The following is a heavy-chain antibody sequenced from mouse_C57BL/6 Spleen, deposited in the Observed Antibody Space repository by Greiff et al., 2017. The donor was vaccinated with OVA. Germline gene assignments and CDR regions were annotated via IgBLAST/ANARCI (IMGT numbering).Heavy chain of an antibody. D-gene: IGHD3-1*01. V-gene: IGHV10-1*01. Sequence: EVQLVESGGGLVQPKGSLKLSCAASGFSFNTYAMNWVSQAPGQGLEWVARIRSKSNNYATYYADSVKDRFTISRDNSETMLYLQMNYMKTDDTAMYYCVRQEGAWFAYWGQGTLVTVSA. CDR1: GFSFNTYA. J-gene: IGHJ3*01. CDR3: VRQEGAWFAY. CDR2: IRSKSNNYAT.